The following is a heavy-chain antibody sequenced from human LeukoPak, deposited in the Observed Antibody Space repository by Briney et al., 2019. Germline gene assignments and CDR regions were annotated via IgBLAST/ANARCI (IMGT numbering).Heavy chain of an antibody. CDR1: GFTFSSYA. Sequence: GGSLRLSCAASGFTFSSYAMHWVRQAPGKGQEWVAVISYDGSNKYYADSVKGRFTISRDNSKNTLYLQMNSLRAEDTAVYYCARDEGGWFDPWGQGTLVTVSS. CDR3: ARDEGGWFDP. V-gene: IGHV3-30*01. CDR2: ISYDGSNK. J-gene: IGHJ5*02.